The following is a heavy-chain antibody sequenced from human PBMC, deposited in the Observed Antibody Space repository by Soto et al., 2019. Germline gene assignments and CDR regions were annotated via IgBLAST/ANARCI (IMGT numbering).Heavy chain of an antibody. J-gene: IGHJ4*02. D-gene: IGHD3-16*01. CDR1: GFTFTHYR. CDR3: ARAGDWNYAQDF. V-gene: IGHV3-74*03. CDR2: INSDGARI. Sequence: GWSLRLSCAASGFTFTHYRIHWVRQPPGKGLEWVGRINSDGARIEYGDSVKGRFTISRDNAHNMVFLQMNSLTDEDSGVYFCARAGDWNYAQDFWGQGTMVTVSS.